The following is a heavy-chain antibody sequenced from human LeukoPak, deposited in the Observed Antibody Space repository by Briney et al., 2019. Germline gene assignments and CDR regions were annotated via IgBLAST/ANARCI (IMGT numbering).Heavy chain of an antibody. CDR2: IYYSGST. CDR1: GGSISSSSYY. J-gene: IGHJ5*02. CDR3: ARHHCRPYYDILTGYARTNWFDP. D-gene: IGHD3-9*01. V-gene: IGHV4-39*01. Sequence: PSETLSLTCTVSGGSISSSSYYWGWIRQPPGKGLEWIGSIYYSGSTYYNPSFKSRVTISVDTSKNQFSLKLSSVTAADTAVYYCARHHCRPYYDILTGYARTNWFDPWGQGTLVTVSS.